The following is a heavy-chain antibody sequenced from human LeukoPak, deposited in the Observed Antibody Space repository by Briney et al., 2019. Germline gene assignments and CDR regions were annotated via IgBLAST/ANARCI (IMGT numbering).Heavy chain of an antibody. CDR3: GRETGLAATRRSRDY. V-gene: IGHV3-33*01. CDR2: IWYDGSNK. D-gene: IGHD2-15*01. J-gene: IGHJ4*02. Sequence: GGSLRLSCAASGFTFSSYGMHWVRQAPGKGLEWVAVIWYDGSNKYYADSVKGRFTISRGNSKNTLYLQMNSLRVEDTAVYYCGRETGLAATRRSRDYWGQGTLVPVSS. CDR1: GFTFSSYG.